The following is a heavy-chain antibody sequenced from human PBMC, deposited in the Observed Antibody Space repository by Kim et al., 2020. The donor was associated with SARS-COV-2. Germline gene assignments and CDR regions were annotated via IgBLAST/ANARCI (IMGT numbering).Heavy chain of an antibody. J-gene: IGHJ6*03. CDR2: IYYSGST. CDR3: ARGPYHDYGDPPAAYYYYYYMDV. D-gene: IGHD4-17*01. Sequence: SETLSLTCTVSGGSISSYYWSWIRQPPGKGLEWIGYIYYSGSTNYNPSVKSRVTISVDTSKNQFSLKLSSVTAADTAVYYCARGPYHDYGDPPAAYYYYYYMDVWGKGTAVTVSS. CDR1: GGSISSYY. V-gene: IGHV4-59*01.